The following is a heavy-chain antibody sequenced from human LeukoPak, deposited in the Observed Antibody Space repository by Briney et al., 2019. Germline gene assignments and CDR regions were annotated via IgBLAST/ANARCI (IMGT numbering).Heavy chain of an antibody. Sequence: PSETLSLTCAVYGGSFSGYHWSWIRQPPGKGLEWIGEINHSGSTNYNPSLKSRVTISVDTSKNQFSLKLSSVTAADTAVYYCARGGHYYDSSGYYPPRVYYFDHWGQGTLVTVSS. D-gene: IGHD3-22*01. CDR3: ARGGHYYDSSGYYPPRVYYFDH. V-gene: IGHV4-34*01. J-gene: IGHJ4*02. CDR2: INHSGST. CDR1: GGSFSGYH.